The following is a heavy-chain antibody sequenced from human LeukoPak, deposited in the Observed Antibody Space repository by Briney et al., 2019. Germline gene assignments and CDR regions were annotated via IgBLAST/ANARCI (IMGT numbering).Heavy chain of an antibody. CDR2: ISGSGGST. V-gene: IGHV3-23*01. D-gene: IGHD6-13*01. CDR1: GFTFSTFA. J-gene: IGHJ4*02. CDR3: AKDDPGVAAACFDY. Sequence: GGSLRLSCAASGFTFSTFAMSWVRQPPGKWLEWVSAISGSGGSTYYADSVKDRFTISRDNSKNTLYLQMNSLRAEDTAVYYWAKDDPGVAAACFDYWGQGTLVTVSS.